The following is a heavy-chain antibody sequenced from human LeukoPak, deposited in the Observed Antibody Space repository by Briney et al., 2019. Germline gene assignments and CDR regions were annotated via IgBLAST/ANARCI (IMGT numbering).Heavy chain of an antibody. Sequence: GESLKISCKGSGYRFTRYWIGWVRQMPGKGLEWMGFIYPGDSDTRYSPSFQGQVTISADKSMSTAYLQWSSLKASDTAMYYCARRRGRYSGDAFDIWGQGTMVTVSS. J-gene: IGHJ3*02. CDR1: GYRFTRYW. CDR3: ARRRGRYSGDAFDI. D-gene: IGHD1-26*01. V-gene: IGHV5-51*01. CDR2: IYPGDSDT.